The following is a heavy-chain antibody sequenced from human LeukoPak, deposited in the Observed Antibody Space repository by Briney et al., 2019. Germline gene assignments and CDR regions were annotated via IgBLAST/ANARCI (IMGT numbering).Heavy chain of an antibody. CDR3: ARLIFGVVYYMDV. V-gene: IGHV4-61*02. D-gene: IGHD3-3*01. Sequence: SETLSLTCTVSGGSISSGSYYWSWIRQPAGKGLEWIGRIYTSGSTNYNPSLKSRVTISVDTSKNQFSLKLSSVTAADTAVYYCARLIFGVVYYMDVWGKGTTVTVSS. J-gene: IGHJ6*03. CDR1: GGSISSGSYY. CDR2: IYTSGST.